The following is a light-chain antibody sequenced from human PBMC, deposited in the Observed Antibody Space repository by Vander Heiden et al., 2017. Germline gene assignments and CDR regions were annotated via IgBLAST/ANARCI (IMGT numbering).Light chain of an antibody. CDR1: SSDVGGYNY. Sequence: QSALTQPASVSGSPGQSITISCTGTSSDVGGYNYVSWYQQHPGKAPKLMSYEVSNRPSGVSNRFSGSKSGNTASLTISGLQAEDEAYYYCSSYTSSSPWVFGGGTKLTVL. J-gene: IGLJ3*02. CDR2: EVS. CDR3: SSYTSSSPWV. V-gene: IGLV2-14*01.